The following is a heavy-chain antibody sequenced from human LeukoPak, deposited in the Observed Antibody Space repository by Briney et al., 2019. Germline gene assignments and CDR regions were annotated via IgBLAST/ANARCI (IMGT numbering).Heavy chain of an antibody. CDR3: TTDLSDIVAKRHY. J-gene: IGHJ4*02. Sequence: GSLRLSCAASGFTFSNAWMSWVRQAPGKGLEWVGRIKSKTDGGTTDYAAPVKGRFTISRDDSKNTLYLQMNSLKTEDTAVYYCTTDLSDIVAKRHYWGQGTLVTVSS. V-gene: IGHV3-15*01. D-gene: IGHD5-12*01. CDR2: IKSKTDGGTT. CDR1: GFTFSNAW.